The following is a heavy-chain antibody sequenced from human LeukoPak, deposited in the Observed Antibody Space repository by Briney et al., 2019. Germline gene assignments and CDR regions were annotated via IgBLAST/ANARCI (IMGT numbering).Heavy chain of an antibody. J-gene: IGHJ4*02. CDR2: ISFDGDKR. D-gene: IGHD6-19*01. CDR3: VRGKGYRSGRPRLDY. V-gene: IGHV3-30*04. CDR1: GFTFSNYG. Sequence: GGSLRLSCAASGFTFSNYGMHWVRQVPGKGLEWLTIISFDGDKRYYADSVKGRFTISRDNSNNILYLQMNSPRPDDTGLYYCVRGKGYRSGRPRLDYWGQGTLVTVSS.